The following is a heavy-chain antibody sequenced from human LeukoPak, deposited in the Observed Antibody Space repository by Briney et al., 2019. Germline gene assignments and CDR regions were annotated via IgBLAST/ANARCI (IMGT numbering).Heavy chain of an antibody. CDR3: ANDVSQTGALNI. D-gene: IGHD7-27*01. J-gene: IGHJ3*02. CDR2: IKQDGTKT. V-gene: IGHV3-7*01. CDR1: GLTFTSYW. Sequence: PGGSLRLSCAASGLTFTSYWMNWVRQAPGKGLEWVANIKQDGTKTYYVDSVKGRFTISRDNARSSLYLQMNSLRAEDTAVYYCANDVSQTGALNIWGQGTMVTVSS.